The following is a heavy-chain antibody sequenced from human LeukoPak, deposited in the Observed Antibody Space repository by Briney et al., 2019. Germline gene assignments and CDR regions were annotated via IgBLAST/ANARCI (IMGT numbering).Heavy chain of an antibody. D-gene: IGHD3-22*01. V-gene: IGHV1-18*01. J-gene: IGHJ4*02. CDR2: ISAYNGNT. Sequence: ASVKVSCKASGYTLTSYGISWVRQAPGQGLEWMGWISAYNGNTNYAQKLQGRVTMTTDTSTSTAYMELRSLRSDDTAVYYCARLNGEGYYDSSGYYPCDYWGQGTLVTVSS. CDR3: ARLNGEGYYDSSGYYPCDY. CDR1: GYTLTSYG.